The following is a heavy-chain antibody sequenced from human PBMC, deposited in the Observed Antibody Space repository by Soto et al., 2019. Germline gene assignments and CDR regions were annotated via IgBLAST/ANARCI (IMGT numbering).Heavy chain of an antibody. V-gene: IGHV4-38-2*02. CDR3: ATDKRVTMIGGWFDP. CDR2: VYHNGKT. J-gene: IGHJ5*02. Sequence: KTSETLSLTCHVSGYSITSGYYWAWVRQSPGKGLEWIGSVYHNGKTYYKPSLRSRVTISVDTAKNQFSLRLTSVTAADTAVYHCATDKRVTMIGGWFDPWGQGILVTVSS. CDR1: GYSITSGYY. D-gene: IGHD3-22*01.